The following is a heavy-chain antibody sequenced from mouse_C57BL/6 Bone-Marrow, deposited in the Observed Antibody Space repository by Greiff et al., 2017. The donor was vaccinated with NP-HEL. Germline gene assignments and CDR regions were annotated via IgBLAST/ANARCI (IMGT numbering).Heavy chain of an antibody. CDR2: IDPEDGET. J-gene: IGHJ1*03. Sequence: EVKLMESGAELVKPGASVKLSCTASGFNIKDYYMHWVKQRTEQGLEWIGRIDPEDGETKYAPKFQGKATITADTSSNTAYLQLSSLTSEDTAVYYCKGYYYGSSYRYFDVWGTGTTVTVSS. D-gene: IGHD1-1*01. V-gene: IGHV14-2*01. CDR3: KGYYYGSSYRYFDV. CDR1: GFNIKDYY.